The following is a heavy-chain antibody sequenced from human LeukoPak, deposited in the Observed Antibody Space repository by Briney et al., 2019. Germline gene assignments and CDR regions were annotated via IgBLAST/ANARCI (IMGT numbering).Heavy chain of an antibody. Sequence: SETLSLTCTVSGGSISSGGYYWSWIRQPPGKGLEWIGYIYHSGSTYYNPSLKSRVTISVDRSKNQFSLKLSSVTAADTAVYYCARDFRNYYYYYMDVWGKGTTVTVSS. CDR3: ARDFRNYYYYYMDV. CDR1: GGSISSGGYY. CDR2: IYHSGST. J-gene: IGHJ6*03. V-gene: IGHV4-30-2*01.